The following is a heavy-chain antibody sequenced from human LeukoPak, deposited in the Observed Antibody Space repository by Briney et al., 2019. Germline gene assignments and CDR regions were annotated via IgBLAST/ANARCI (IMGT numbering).Heavy chain of an antibody. CDR2: INPNSGGT. Sequence: ASVKVSCKASGHTFTGYYMHWVRQAPGQGLEWMGWINPNSGGTNYAQKFQGWVTMTRDTSISTAYMELSRLRSDDTAVYYCARARTLRPYYYYGMDVWGKGTTVTVSS. J-gene: IGHJ6*04. CDR3: ARARTLRPYYYYGMDV. V-gene: IGHV1-2*04. D-gene: IGHD5/OR15-5a*01. CDR1: GHTFTGYY.